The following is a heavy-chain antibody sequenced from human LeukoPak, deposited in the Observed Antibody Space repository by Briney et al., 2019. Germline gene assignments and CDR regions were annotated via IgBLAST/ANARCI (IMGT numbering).Heavy chain of an antibody. CDR2: INPNGGKT. V-gene: IGHV1-8*01. Sequence: ASVKVSCKASGYTFTSYYMSWVRQATGKGLEWMGWINPNGGKTGYAQKFQGRVTMTRNTSISTAYMELSSLRSEDTAVYYCERKISGYQLLLDYWGKGTVVTVSS. CDR1: GYTFTSYY. CDR3: ERKISGYQLLLDY. J-gene: IGHJ4*02. D-gene: IGHD2-2*01.